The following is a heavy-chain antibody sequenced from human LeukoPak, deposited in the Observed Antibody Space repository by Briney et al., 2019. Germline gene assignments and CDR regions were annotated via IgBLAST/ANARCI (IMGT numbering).Heavy chain of an antibody. V-gene: IGHV3-23*01. CDR1: GFIFSNYA. CDR3: AKWGDYDILTGYYDSDY. D-gene: IGHD3-9*01. Sequence: GGSLRLSCAASGFIFSNYAMSWVRQAPGKGLEWVSAIGGRDSGTYYADSVRGRFTVSRDDPKNTLYLRMNTLRAEDTAVYYCAKWGDYDILTGYYDSDYWGQGTLVTVSS. J-gene: IGHJ4*02. CDR2: IGGRDSGT.